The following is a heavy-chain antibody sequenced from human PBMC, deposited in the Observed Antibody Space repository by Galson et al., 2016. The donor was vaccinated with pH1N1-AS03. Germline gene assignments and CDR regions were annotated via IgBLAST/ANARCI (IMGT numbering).Heavy chain of an antibody. CDR3: ARESSGLGRGLDY. Sequence: ETLSLTCSVSGGSISGHFWTWIRQPAGEGLEWIGRMDSSGRKNYNSSLESRVTLSVDTSKNQFSLRLTSVTAADTAVYYCARESSGLGRGLDYWGQGTLVTVSS. V-gene: IGHV4-4*07. CDR2: MDSSGRK. D-gene: IGHD3-10*01. CDR1: GGSISGHF. J-gene: IGHJ4*02.